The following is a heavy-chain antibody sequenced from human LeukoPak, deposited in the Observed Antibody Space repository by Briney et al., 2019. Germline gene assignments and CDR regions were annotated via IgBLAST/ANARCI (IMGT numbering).Heavy chain of an antibody. CDR2: IYSFNTT. CDR1: GFTVISNY. V-gene: IGHV3-53*01. J-gene: IGHJ6*03. CDR3: ARGRGSGSYNNYYYIDV. D-gene: IGHD3-10*01. Sequence: HPGGSLRLSCAASGFTVISNYMTWVRQAPRKGLEWVSVIYSFNTTYYADSVNGRFTIFRDTSKNTLHLQMDRLRAEDTAVYYCARGRGSGSYNNYYYIDVWGKGATVTVS.